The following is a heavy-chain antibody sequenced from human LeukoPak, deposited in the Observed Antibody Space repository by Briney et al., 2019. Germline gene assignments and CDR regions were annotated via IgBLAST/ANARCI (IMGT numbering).Heavy chain of an antibody. CDR3: VKGTGTKYYYYGMDV. D-gene: IGHD3/OR15-3a*01. CDR2: ISSNGGST. V-gene: IGHV3-64D*06. CDR1: GFTFRSYA. Sequence: GGSLRPSCSAAGFTFRSYAMHWVRQAPGKGLEYVSAISSNGGSTYYADSVKGRFTISRDNSKNTLYLQMSSLRAEDTAVYYCVKGTGTKYYYYGMDVWGQGTTVTVSS. J-gene: IGHJ6*02.